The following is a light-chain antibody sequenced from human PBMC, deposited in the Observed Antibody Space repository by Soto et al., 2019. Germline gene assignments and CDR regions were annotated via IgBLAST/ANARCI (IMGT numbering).Light chain of an antibody. CDR2: GAS. V-gene: IGKV3-15*01. CDR1: QSVSSN. J-gene: IGKJ1*01. CDR3: QQYNNWPRKT. Sequence: MMMTQSPATLSVSPGERATLSCRASQSVSSNLAWYQQKPGQAPRLLIYGASTRATGIPARFSGSGSGTEFTLTISSLQSEDFAVYYCQQYNNWPRKTFGQGTKVDIK.